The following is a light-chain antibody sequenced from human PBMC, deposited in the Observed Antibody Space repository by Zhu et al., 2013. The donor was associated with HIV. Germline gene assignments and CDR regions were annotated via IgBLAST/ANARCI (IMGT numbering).Light chain of an antibody. J-gene: IGKJ2*03. CDR1: QSFSASF. CDR2: GAS. Sequence: EIVLTQSPGTLSLSSGERVTLSCRASQSFSASFLAWYQQMPGQPPRLLIYGASRRATGIPDRFSGSGSGTDFTLTISRLEPEDFAVYYCQQYGSWPYSFGQGTKLEIK. CDR3: QQYGSWPYS. V-gene: IGKV3-20*01.